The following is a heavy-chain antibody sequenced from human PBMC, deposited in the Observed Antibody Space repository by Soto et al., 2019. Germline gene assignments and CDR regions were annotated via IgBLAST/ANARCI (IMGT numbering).Heavy chain of an antibody. CDR2: IYYSGST. D-gene: IGHD3-10*01. J-gene: IGHJ6*02. CDR3: ARTPITMVRGVMREYYYYYGMAV. CDR1: GGSISSGGYY. V-gene: IGHV4-31*03. Sequence: PSETLSLTCTVSGGSISSGGYYWSWIRQHPGKGLEWIGYIYYSGSTYYNPSLKSRVTISVDTSKNQFSLKLSSVTAADTAVYYCARTPITMVRGVMREYYYYYGMAVWGQGTTVTVSS.